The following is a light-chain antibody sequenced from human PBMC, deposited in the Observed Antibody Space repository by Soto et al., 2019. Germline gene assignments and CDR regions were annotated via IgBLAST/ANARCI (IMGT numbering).Light chain of an antibody. Sequence: LTQPHSLSESPGKTVTISCTGSSGSIASNYVQWYQQRPGSAPTTVIYEDNLRPSGVPDRFSGSIDSSSNSASLTISGLKTEDEADYYCQSFDNNNRVFGGGTKLTVL. V-gene: IGLV6-57*02. J-gene: IGLJ3*02. CDR1: SGSIASNY. CDR2: EDN. CDR3: QSFDNNNRV.